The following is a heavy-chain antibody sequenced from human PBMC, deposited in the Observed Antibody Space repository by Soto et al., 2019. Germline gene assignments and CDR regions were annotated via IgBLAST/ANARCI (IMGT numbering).Heavy chain of an antibody. CDR2: ISGNGGST. CDR1: GFTFSTYP. V-gene: IGHV3-64*01. Sequence: GGSLRLSCAASGFTFSTYPMHWVRQGPGTGLEYVAGISGNGGSTHYANFVKGRFTFSRDNSKSTLYLQMGCFRAEYMAVYYCARDYCPGGVCYTIFDYWGQGT. D-gene: IGHD2-8*02. CDR3: ARDYCPGGVCYTIFDY. J-gene: IGHJ4*02.